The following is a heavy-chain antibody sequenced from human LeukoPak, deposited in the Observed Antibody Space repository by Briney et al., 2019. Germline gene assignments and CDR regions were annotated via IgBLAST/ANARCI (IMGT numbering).Heavy chain of an antibody. CDR3: ARGGRGDSGYDY. J-gene: IGHJ4*02. CDR2: IIPIFGTA. V-gene: IGHV1-69*01. D-gene: IGHD5-12*01. Sequence: SVKVSCKASGGTFSSYAISWVRQAPGQGLEWMGGIIPIFGTANYAQKFQGRVTITADESTSTAYIELSSLRSEDTAVYYCARGGRGDSGYDYWGQGTLVTVSS. CDR1: GGTFSSYA.